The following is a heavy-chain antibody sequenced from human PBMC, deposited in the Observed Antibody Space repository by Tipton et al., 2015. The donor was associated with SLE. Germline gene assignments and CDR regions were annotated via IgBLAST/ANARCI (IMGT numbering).Heavy chain of an antibody. CDR3: ARHHGSGWLYGLDV. J-gene: IGHJ6*02. CDR2: ISSSGNTI. V-gene: IGHV3-11*04. Sequence: SLRLSCAASRFTFSDYYMSWIRQAPGRGLEWLSYISSSGNTIYYADSVKGRFTVSRDNAKNSLSLQMNSLRAEDTAVYYCARHHGSGWLYGLDVWGQGTTVTVSS. CDR1: RFTFSDYY. D-gene: IGHD6-19*01.